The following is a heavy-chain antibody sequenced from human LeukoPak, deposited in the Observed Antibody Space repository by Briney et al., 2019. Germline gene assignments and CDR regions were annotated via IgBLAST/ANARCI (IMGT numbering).Heavy chain of an antibody. CDR3: AKSLTGGIVGPTGAFDI. V-gene: IGHV3-9*01. D-gene: IGHD1-26*01. CDR2: ISWNSGSI. J-gene: IGHJ3*02. Sequence: SLRLSCAASGLTFDDYAMHWVRQAPGKGLEWVSGISWNSGSIGYADSVKGRFTISRDNSKNTLYLQMNSLRAEDTAVYYCAKSLTGGIVGPTGAFDIWGQGTMVTVSS. CDR1: GLTFDDYA.